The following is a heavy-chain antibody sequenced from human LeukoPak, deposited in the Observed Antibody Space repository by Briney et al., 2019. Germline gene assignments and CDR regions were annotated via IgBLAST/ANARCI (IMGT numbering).Heavy chain of an antibody. D-gene: IGHD5-12*01. Sequence: PSETLSLTCTVSGGPISNYYWSWIRQPPGKGLEWIGYIYYTGSTSYNPSLKSRVIMSVDTSQNQFSLKLRSVTAADTAVYYCAREDSGYDYSPFYYWGQGILVTVSS. CDR3: AREDSGYDYSPFYY. CDR1: GGPISNYY. J-gene: IGHJ4*02. V-gene: IGHV4-59*01. CDR2: IYYTGST.